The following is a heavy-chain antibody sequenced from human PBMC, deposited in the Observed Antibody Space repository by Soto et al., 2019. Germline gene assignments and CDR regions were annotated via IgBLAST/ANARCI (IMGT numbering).Heavy chain of an antibody. CDR3: AKAPYYYDSSGYWYYFDY. CDR2: ISGSGGST. CDR1: GFTFSSYA. V-gene: IGHV3-23*01. Sequence: PGGSLRLSCAASGFTFSSYAMSWVRQAPGKGLEWVSAISGSGGSTYYADSVKGRFTISRDNSKNTLYLQMNSLRAEDTAVYYCAKAPYYYDSSGYWYYFDYWGQGTLVTVSS. D-gene: IGHD3-22*01. J-gene: IGHJ4*02.